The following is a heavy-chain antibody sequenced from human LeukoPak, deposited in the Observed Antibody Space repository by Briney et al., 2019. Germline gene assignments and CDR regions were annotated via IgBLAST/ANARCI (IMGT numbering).Heavy chain of an antibody. V-gene: IGHV3-30-3*01. CDR2: ISYDGSNK. CDR3: AKDADSWSQGYFDY. D-gene: IGHD1-26*01. CDR1: GFTFSSYA. J-gene: IGHJ4*02. Sequence: GGSLRLSCAASGFTFSSYAMHWVRQAPGKGLEWVAVISYDGSNKYYADSVKGRFTISRDNSKNTLYLQMYSLRAEDTAVYYCAKDADSWSQGYFDYWGQGTLVTVSS.